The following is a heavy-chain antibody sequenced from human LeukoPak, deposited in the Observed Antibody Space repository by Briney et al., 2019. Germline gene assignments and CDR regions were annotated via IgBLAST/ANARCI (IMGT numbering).Heavy chain of an antibody. D-gene: IGHD2-2*01. J-gene: IGHJ6*03. CDR3: ARIAVVVPTGIVGSYFNYMDV. CDR1: GYSFPSYG. V-gene: IGHV1-18*01. Sequence: ASVKVSCKASGYSFPSYGVTWVRQAPGQGLEWMGRISVYNGHTTYAQNFQGRVTMTTETSTSTAYLEVRSLRSDDTARYYCARIAVVVPTGIVGSYFNYMDVWGEGTTVTVSS. CDR2: ISVYNGHT.